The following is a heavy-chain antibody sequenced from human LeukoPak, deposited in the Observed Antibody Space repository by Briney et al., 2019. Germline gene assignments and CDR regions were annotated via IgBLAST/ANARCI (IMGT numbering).Heavy chain of an antibody. Sequence: GESLKISCKGSGYSFTSYWIGWVRQMPGKGLEWMGIIYPGDSDTRYSSSFQGQVTISADKSISTAYLQWSSLKASDTAMYYCARRFHDFWSGPLNYFDYWGQGTLVTVSS. D-gene: IGHD3-3*01. V-gene: IGHV5-51*01. CDR3: ARRFHDFWSGPLNYFDY. CDR2: IYPGDSDT. CDR1: GYSFTSYW. J-gene: IGHJ4*02.